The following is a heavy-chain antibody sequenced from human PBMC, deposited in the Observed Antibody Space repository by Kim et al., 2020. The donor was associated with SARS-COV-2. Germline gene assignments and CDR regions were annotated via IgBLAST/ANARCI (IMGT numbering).Heavy chain of an antibody. D-gene: IGHD4-17*01. J-gene: IGHJ6*02. V-gene: IGHV1-69*13. CDR2: IIPIFGTA. CDR1: GGTFSSYA. CDR3: ARGGWSTVKDYYYGMDV. Sequence: SVKVSCKASGGTFSSYAISWVRQAPGQGLEWMGGIIPIFGTANYAQKFQGRVTITADESTSTAYMELSSLRSEDTAVYYCARGGWSTVKDYYYGMDVWGQGTTVTVSS.